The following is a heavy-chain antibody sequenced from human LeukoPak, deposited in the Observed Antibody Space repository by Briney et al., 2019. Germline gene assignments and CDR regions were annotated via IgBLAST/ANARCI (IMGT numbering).Heavy chain of an antibody. CDR2: IKQDGSEK. D-gene: IGHD5-24*01. J-gene: IGHJ4*02. Sequence: PGGSLRLSCAASGFTFSSYWMSWVRQAPGKGLEWVANIKQDGSEKYHVDSVKGRFTISRDNAKNSLYLQMNSLRAEDTAVYYCSRQTRRDGYNYDYWGQGTLVTVSS. V-gene: IGHV3-7*01. CDR1: GFTFSSYW. CDR3: SRQTRRDGYNYDY.